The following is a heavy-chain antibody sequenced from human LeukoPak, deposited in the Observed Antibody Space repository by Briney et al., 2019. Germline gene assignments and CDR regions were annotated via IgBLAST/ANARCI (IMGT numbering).Heavy chain of an antibody. CDR1: GGSFSGYY. CDR2: INHSGST. D-gene: IGHD4-17*01. V-gene: IGHV4-34*01. J-gene: IGHJ4*02. Sequence: SETLSLTCAVYGGSFSGYYWSWIRQPPGKGLEWVGEINHSGSTNYNPSLKSRVTISVDTSKNQFSLKLSSVTAADTAVYYCARGNENGDYGYWGQGTLVTVSS. CDR3: ARGNENGDYGY.